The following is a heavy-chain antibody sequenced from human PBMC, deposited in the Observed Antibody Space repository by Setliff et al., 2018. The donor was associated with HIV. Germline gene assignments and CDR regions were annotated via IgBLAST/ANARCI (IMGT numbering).Heavy chain of an antibody. Sequence: PGGSLRLSCAASGFTFSTYAMTWVRQAPGKGLEWVSSISSSGGTTYYADSVKGRFTISRDNSKNTLYLQMNSLRAEDTAVFYCARDSGYCSGDSCYSGLDYWGQGTLVTV. V-gene: IGHV3-23*01. CDR2: ISSSGGTT. CDR3: ARDSGYCSGDSCYSGLDY. CDR1: GFTFSTYA. D-gene: IGHD2-15*01. J-gene: IGHJ4*02.